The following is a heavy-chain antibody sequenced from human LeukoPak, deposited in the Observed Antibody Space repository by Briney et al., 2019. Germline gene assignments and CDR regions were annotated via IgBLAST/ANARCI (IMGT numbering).Heavy chain of an antibody. J-gene: IGHJ6*02. D-gene: IGHD1-26*01. CDR1: GGTFSSYA. Sequence: GASVKVSCKASGGTFSSYAISWVRQAPGQGLEWMGRIIPILGIANYAQKFQGRATITADKSTSTAYMELSSLRSEDTAVYYCARAPIVGATGLYGMDVWGQGTTVTVSS. CDR2: IIPILGIA. V-gene: IGHV1-69*04. CDR3: ARAPIVGATGLYGMDV.